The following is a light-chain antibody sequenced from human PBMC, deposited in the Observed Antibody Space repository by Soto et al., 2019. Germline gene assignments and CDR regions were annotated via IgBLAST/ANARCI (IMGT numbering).Light chain of an antibody. CDR3: QSYDNSLRAEV. Sequence: QPVLTQPPSVSGAPGQRVTISCTGISSNIGAGSEVHWYQQLPGTAPKLLIFANTRRPSGVPDRFSGSKSVTSASLAITGLQADDEADYYCQSYDNSLRAEVFGGGTKVTVL. V-gene: IGLV1-40*01. CDR1: SSNIGAGSE. J-gene: IGLJ2*01. CDR2: ANT.